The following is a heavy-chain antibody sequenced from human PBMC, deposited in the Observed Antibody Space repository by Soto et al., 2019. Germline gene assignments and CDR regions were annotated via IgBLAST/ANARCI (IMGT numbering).Heavy chain of an antibody. CDR1: GGTFSSYA. CDR2: IIPIFGTA. Sequence: GPQLKVSCKASGGTFSSYAISWVRQAPGQGLEWMGGIIPIFGTANYAQKFQGRVTITADESTSTAYMELSSLRSEDTAVYYCASGGSRRYYYYGMDVWGQGTTVTVSS. D-gene: IGHD3-16*01. CDR3: ASGGSRRYYYYGMDV. J-gene: IGHJ6*02. V-gene: IGHV1-69*13.